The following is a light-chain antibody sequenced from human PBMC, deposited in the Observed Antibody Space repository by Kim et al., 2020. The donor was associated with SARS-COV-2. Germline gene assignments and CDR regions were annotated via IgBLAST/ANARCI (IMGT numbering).Light chain of an antibody. Sequence: ATVKLTCTLSSGHSSYAIAWHQQQPEKGPRYLMKLNSDGSHNKGDGIPDRFSGSSSGAERYLTISSLQSEDEADYYCQTWGTGAWVFGGGTQLTVL. CDR3: QTWGTGAWV. CDR2: LNSDGSH. CDR1: SGHSSYA. J-gene: IGLJ3*02. V-gene: IGLV4-69*01.